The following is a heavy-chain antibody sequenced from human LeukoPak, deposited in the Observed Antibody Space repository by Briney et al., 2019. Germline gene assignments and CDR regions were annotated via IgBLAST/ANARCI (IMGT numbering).Heavy chain of an antibody. J-gene: IGHJ5*02. CDR2: IMPIFGTA. D-gene: IGHD2-15*01. CDR3: ARGPEIVVTGTTFGAYKWFDP. Sequence: SVKLSCKTSGGTFTNYPISWVRQAPGQGLEWMGGIMPIFGTAHYVEKFRGRVTITADESTNTVFLEMRSLKSDDTAVYYCARGPEIVVTGTTFGAYKWFDPWGQGTLLIVSS. CDR1: GGTFTNYP. V-gene: IGHV1-69*01.